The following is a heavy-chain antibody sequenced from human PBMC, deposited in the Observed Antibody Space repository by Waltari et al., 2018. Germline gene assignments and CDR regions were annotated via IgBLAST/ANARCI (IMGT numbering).Heavy chain of an antibody. V-gene: IGHV3-43*01. CDR3: AKDSGYSSSWYADY. D-gene: IGHD6-13*01. J-gene: IGHJ4*02. CDR1: GFTFDDYT. Sequence: EVQLVESGGVVVQPGGSLRLSCAASGFTFDDYTMHWVRQAPGKGLEWVSLISWDGSNTYYADAVKGRFTISRDNSKNSLYLQMNSLRTEDTALYYCAKDSGYSSSWYADYWGQGTLVTVSS. CDR2: ISWDGSNT.